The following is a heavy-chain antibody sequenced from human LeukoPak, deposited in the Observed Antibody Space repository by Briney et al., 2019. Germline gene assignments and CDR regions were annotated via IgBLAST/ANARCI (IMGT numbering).Heavy chain of an antibody. CDR2: IYYSGST. Sequence: SETLSLTSTVSGGSISSYYWSWIRQPPGKGLEWIGYIYYSGSTNYNPSLKSRVTISVDTSKNQFSLKLSSVTAADTAVYYCAGSGSRQYFDYWGQGTLVTVSS. D-gene: IGHD1-26*01. J-gene: IGHJ4*02. CDR1: GGSISSYY. CDR3: AGSGSRQYFDY. V-gene: IGHV4-59*01.